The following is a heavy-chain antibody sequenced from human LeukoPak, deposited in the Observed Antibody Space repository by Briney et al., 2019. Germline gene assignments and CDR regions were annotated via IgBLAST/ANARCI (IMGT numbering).Heavy chain of an antibody. V-gene: IGHV3-21*01. CDR3: AREPTVVTIDDAFDI. CDR1: GITFSSYS. Sequence: GGSLRLSCAASGITFSSYSMNWVRQAPGKGLEWVSSISSSSSYIYYADSVKGRFTISRDNAKNSLYLQMNSLRAEDTAVYYCAREPTVVTIDDAFDIWGQGTMVTVSS. CDR2: ISSSSSYI. D-gene: IGHD4-23*01. J-gene: IGHJ3*02.